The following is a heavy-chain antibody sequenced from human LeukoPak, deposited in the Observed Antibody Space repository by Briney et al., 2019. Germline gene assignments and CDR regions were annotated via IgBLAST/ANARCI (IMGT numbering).Heavy chain of an antibody. D-gene: IGHD4-23*01. V-gene: IGHV3-30*03. J-gene: IGHJ4*02. Sequence: GGSLRLSCEASGFSFSDYGMHWVRQAPGKGLECAALISNNGTNKFYVDPVKGRFTISRDNSKNTLYLQMDSLRTEDTAVYYCARDWARGNSYYVDYWGQGTLVTVSS. CDR1: GFSFSDYG. CDR2: ISNNGTNK. CDR3: ARDWARGNSYYVDY.